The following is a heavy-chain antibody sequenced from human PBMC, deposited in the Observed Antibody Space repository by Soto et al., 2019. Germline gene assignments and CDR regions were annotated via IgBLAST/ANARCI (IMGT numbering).Heavy chain of an antibody. CDR3: AREKGLMVYASLDY. CDR2: INPDNGRT. V-gene: IGHV1-3*01. CDR1: GYPFTSYA. D-gene: IGHD2-8*01. J-gene: IGHJ4*02. Sequence: GASVKVSCKASGYPFTSYAIHWVRQAPGQRLEWMGWINPDNGRTEYSQKFQGRVTITRDTSASTAYMELSSLRSEDTAVYYCAREKGLMVYASLDYWGQGALVTVSS.